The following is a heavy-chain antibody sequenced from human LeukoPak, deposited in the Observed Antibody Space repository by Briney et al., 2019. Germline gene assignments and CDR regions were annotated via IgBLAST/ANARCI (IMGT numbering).Heavy chain of an antibody. CDR2: ISSSSSYI. J-gene: IGHJ6*03. CDR3: AREASYYYYYYMDV. CDR1: GFTLDDYG. Sequence: GGSLRLSCAASGFTLDDYGMNWVRQAPGKGLEWVSSISSSSSYIYYADSVKGRFTISRDNAKNSLYLQMNSLRAEDTAVYYCAREASYYYYYYMDVWGKGTTVTISS. V-gene: IGHV3-21*01.